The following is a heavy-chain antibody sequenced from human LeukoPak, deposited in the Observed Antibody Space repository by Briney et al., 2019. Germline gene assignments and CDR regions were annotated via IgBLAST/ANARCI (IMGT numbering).Heavy chain of an antibody. D-gene: IGHD3-3*01. CDR3: ARGLWSGYLFDY. J-gene: IGHJ4*02. Sequence: GASVKVSCKASGYTFTGYYMHWVRQAPGQGLEWMGWINPNSGGTNYAQKFQGRVAMTRDTSISTAYMELSRLRSDGTAVYYCARGLWSGYLFDYWGQGTLVTVSS. CDR1: GYTFTGYY. CDR2: INPNSGGT. V-gene: IGHV1-2*02.